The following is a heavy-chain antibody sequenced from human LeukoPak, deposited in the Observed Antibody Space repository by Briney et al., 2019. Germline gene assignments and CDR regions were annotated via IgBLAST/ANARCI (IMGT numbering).Heavy chain of an antibody. CDR2: IYYSGST. D-gene: IGHD3-9*01. CDR3: ARVKGRVIRYFDWLPAGGYFDY. CDR1: GGSVSSGSYY. V-gene: IGHV4-61*01. Sequence: SETLSLTCTVSGGSVSSGSYYWSWIRQPPGKGLGWIGYIYYSGSTNYNPSLKSRVTISVDTSKNQFSLKLSSVTAADTAVYYCARVKGRVIRYFDWLPAGGYFDYWGQGTLVTVSS. J-gene: IGHJ4*02.